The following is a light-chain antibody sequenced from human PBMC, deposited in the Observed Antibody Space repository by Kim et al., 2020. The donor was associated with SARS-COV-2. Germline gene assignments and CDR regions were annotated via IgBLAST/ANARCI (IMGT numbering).Light chain of an antibody. J-gene: IGLJ3*02. CDR3: SAWDYSVNAWV. CDR2: RNN. Sequence: RQTATLTCTGDSNNVGNEGVAWLQQHQGHPPKLLFYRNNNRPSGISERLSASRSGNTASLTITGLQPEDEADYYCSAWDYSVNAWVFGGGTKLTVL. CDR1: SNNVGNEG. V-gene: IGLV10-54*01.